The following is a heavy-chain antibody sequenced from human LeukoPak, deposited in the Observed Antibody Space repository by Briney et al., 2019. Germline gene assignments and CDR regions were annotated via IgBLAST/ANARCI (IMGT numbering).Heavy chain of an antibody. V-gene: IGHV3-23*01. D-gene: IGHD2/OR15-2a*01. CDR1: GFIFSNYA. CDR3: ASNRGAHYYYGMDV. J-gene: IGHJ6*02. CDR2: IHARGHET. Sequence: GGSLRLSCAASGFIFSNYAVSWVRQAPGKGLEWVSAIHARGHETYYTDFVKGRFTISRDNAKNSLYLQMNSLRAEDTAVYYCASNRGAHYYYGMDVWGQGTTVTVSS.